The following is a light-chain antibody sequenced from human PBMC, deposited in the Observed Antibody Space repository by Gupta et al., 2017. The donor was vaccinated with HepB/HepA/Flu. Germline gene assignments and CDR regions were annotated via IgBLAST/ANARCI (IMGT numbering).Light chain of an antibody. Sequence: EIVLTQSPCTLYLSPRESVTLSCSASQTVSMYDIAWYQKKPGQAHSLLIYGVASRATGVPDRFSGTGSETDFNLTSSRVEPDDFAVYYCQQYGSSPLFGQGTRLEIK. CDR2: GVA. CDR1: QTVSMYD. J-gene: IGKJ5*01. V-gene: IGKV3-20*01. CDR3: QQYGSSPL.